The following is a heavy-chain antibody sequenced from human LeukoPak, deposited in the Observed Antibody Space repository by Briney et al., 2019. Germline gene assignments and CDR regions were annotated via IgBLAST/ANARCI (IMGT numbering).Heavy chain of an antibody. CDR2: IGWGSDII. V-gene: IGHV3-9*01. Sequence: GGSLRLSCAASGFSFDYYAIHWVRLAPGKGLEWVSGIGWGSDIIGHADSVKGRFTISRDNAKNSVYLQMNSLRAEDTALYYCTKTPLGLTVGAFDIWGQGTMVTVSS. CDR1: GFSFDYYA. J-gene: IGHJ3*02. D-gene: IGHD4-23*01. CDR3: TKTPLGLTVGAFDI.